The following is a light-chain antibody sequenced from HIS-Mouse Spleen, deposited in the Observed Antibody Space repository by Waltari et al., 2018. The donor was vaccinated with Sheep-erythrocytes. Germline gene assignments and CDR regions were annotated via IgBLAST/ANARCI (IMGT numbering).Light chain of an antibody. CDR2: EGS. Sequence: QSALTQPASVSGSPGQSITISCTGTSSDVGSYNLVSWYQQHPGKAPKLMIYEGSKRPSGVANRVSGSKSGNTASLTISGHQAEDEADYYCCSYAGSSTPWVFGGGTKLTVL. CDR3: CSYAGSSTPWV. CDR1: SSDVGSYNL. V-gene: IGLV2-23*01. J-gene: IGLJ3*02.